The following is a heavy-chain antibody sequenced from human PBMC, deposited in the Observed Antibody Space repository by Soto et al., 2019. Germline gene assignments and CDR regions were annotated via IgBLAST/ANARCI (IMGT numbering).Heavy chain of an antibody. J-gene: IGHJ6*02. Sequence: PSETLSLTCTVSGGSVSTGMKYWGWVRQPPGKALEFIGYMYKTGETLLNSSLKSRVTLSMETSKNQFSLTLSSVTAADTAVYFCMKAHESGDFLGMSVWGPGTTVTASS. CDR2: MYKTGET. CDR3: MKAHESGDFLGMSV. V-gene: IGHV4-61*01. D-gene: IGHD3-10*01. CDR1: GGSVSTGMKY.